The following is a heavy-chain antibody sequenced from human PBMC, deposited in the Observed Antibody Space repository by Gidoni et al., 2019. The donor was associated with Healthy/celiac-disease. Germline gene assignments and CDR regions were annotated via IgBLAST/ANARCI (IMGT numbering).Heavy chain of an antibody. CDR1: GGTFSSYA. J-gene: IGHJ5*02. Sequence: QVQLVQSGAEVKKPGSSVKVSCKASGGTFSSYAISWGRQAPGQGLGWMGGIIPIFGTANYAQKFQGRVTITADESTSTAYMELSSLRSEDTAVYYCARDQRYSSSWYRWFDPWGQGTLVTVSS. CDR2: IIPIFGTA. D-gene: IGHD6-13*01. V-gene: IGHV1-69*01. CDR3: ARDQRYSSSWYRWFDP.